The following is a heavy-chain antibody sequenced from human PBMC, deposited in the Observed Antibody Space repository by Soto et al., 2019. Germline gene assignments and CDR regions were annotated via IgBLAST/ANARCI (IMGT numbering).Heavy chain of an antibody. Sequence: GGSLRLSCAASGFTVCSYAMSWVRQAPGKGLEWVSYVSSSSSPIYYADSVRGRFTISRDNAKNSLYLQMNSLRDEDTAVYYCTRDHGGIGYVFDYWGQGILVTVSS. J-gene: IGHJ4*02. CDR3: TRDHGGIGYVFDY. CDR1: GFTVCSYA. D-gene: IGHD1-1*01. CDR2: VSSSSSPI. V-gene: IGHV3-48*02.